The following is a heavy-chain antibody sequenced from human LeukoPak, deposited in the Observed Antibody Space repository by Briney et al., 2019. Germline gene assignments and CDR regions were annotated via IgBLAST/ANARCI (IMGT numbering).Heavy chain of an antibody. V-gene: IGHV3-21*01. CDR1: GFTFSTYS. CDR2: IDSNSASI. Sequence: GGSLRLSCAASGFTFSTYSMHWVRQAPGKGLEWVSSIDSNSASIYYADSVKGRFTISRDNAKNSLYLQMNSLRAEDTAVYYCARLDPLFYGSGIDYWGQGTLVTVSS. CDR3: ARLDPLFYGSGIDY. D-gene: IGHD3-10*01. J-gene: IGHJ4*02.